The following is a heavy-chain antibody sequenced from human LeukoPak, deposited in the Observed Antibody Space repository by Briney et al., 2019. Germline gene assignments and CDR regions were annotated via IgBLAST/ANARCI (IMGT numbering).Heavy chain of an antibody. D-gene: IGHD1-26*01. CDR2: IYYSGST. CDR3: ARGYRWEEDYFDY. V-gene: IGHV4-39*07. J-gene: IGHJ4*02. CDR1: GGSISSSSYY. Sequence: SETLSLTCTVSGGSISSSSYYWGWIRQPPGKGLEWIGSIYYSGSTYYNPSLKSRVTISVDTSKNQFSLKLSSVTAADTAVYYCARGYRWEEDYFDYWGQGTLVTVSS.